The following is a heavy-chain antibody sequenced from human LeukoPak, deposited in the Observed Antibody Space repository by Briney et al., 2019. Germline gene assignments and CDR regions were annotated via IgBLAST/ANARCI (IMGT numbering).Heavy chain of an antibody. D-gene: IGHD1-26*01. J-gene: IGHJ4*02. CDR1: GYTFTSYG. Sequence: ASVKVSCKASGYTFTSYGISWVRQAPGQGLEWMGWISAYNGNTNYAQKLQGRVTMTTDTSTSTAYMELSSLRSEDTAVYYCARGIRYSGSFYFDYWGQGTLVTVSS. V-gene: IGHV1-18*01. CDR2: ISAYNGNT. CDR3: ARGIRYSGSFYFDY.